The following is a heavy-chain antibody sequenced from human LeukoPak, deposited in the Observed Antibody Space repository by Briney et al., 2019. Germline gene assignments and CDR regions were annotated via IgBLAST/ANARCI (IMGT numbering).Heavy chain of an antibody. D-gene: IGHD6-13*01. CDR2: ISGSGGST. Sequence: GGSLRLSCAASGFTFSNYGMSWVRQAPGKGLEWVSAISGSGGSTYYADSVKGRFTISRDNSKNTLYLQMNSLRAEDTAVYYCAKDTRQLDAFDIWGQGTMVTVSS. V-gene: IGHV3-23*01. CDR3: AKDTRQLDAFDI. J-gene: IGHJ3*02. CDR1: GFTFSNYG.